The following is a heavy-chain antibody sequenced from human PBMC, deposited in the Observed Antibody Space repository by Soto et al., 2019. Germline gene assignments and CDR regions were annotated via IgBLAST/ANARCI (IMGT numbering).Heavy chain of an antibody. Sequence: QVQLVQSGAEVKKPGSSVKVSCKASGGTFSSYAISWVRQAPGQGLEWMGGIIPIFGTANYAQKFQGRVTITADESTSTAYMELSSLRSEDTAVYYCARHNQDYGDYLSTFDIWGQGTMVTVSS. CDR2: IIPIFGTA. V-gene: IGHV1-69*01. CDR1: GGTFSSYA. D-gene: IGHD4-17*01. J-gene: IGHJ3*02. CDR3: ARHNQDYGDYLSTFDI.